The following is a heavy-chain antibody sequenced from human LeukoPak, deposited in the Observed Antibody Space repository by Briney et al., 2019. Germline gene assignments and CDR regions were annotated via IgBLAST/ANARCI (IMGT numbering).Heavy chain of an antibody. J-gene: IGHJ4*02. CDR1: GGSISXXXXY. Sequence: XVSGGSISXXXXYWSXXRQHXXXGXXXXGYIYYSGSTYYNPSLKSRVTISVDTSKNQFSLKLSSVTAADTAVYYCARIGSGSRSPRPDFDYWGQGTLVTVSS. CDR3: ARIGSGSRSPRPDFDY. CDR2: IYYSGST. V-gene: IGHV4-31*03. D-gene: IGHD1-26*01.